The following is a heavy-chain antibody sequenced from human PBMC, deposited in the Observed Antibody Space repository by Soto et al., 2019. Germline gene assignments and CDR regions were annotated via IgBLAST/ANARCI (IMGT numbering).Heavy chain of an antibody. V-gene: IGHV3-23*01. Sequence: GGSLRLSCAASGFTFSSYAMSWVRQAPGKGLEWVSAISGSGVSTYYADSVKGRFTISIDNSKNTLYLQMNSLRAEDTAVYYCAKNSNPRALLWFGEYPTWAEPWGQGTLDTVSA. CDR1: GFTFSSYA. CDR2: ISGSGVST. J-gene: IGHJ5*02. D-gene: IGHD3-10*01. CDR3: AKNSNPRALLWFGEYPTWAEP.